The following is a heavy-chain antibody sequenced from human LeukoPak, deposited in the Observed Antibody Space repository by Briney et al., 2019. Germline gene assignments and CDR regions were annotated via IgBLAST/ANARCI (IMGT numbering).Heavy chain of an antibody. CDR2: IKEDGSEQ. CDR3: ARDFFRGVRSGLDY. D-gene: IGHD3-3*01. V-gene: IGHV3-7*01. CDR1: GFTFSNYW. Sequence: GGSLRLSCAASGFTFSNYWMNWVRQAPGKGLEWLATIKEDGSEQYYVDSVRGRFTISRGNAKNSLYLQMNSLRAEDTALYYCARDFFRGVRSGLDYWGQGTLVTVSS. J-gene: IGHJ4*02.